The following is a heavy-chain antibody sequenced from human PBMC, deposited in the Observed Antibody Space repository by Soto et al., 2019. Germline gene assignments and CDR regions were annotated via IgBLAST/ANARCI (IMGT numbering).Heavy chain of an antibody. J-gene: IGHJ6*02. Sequence: GESLKISCKGSGYSFTGYWIGWVRQMPGKGLEWMGIIYPGDSDTRYSPSFQGQVTISADKSISTAYLQWSSLKASDTAMYYCARQNIAAAGNYYYYYGMDVWGQGTTVTVSS. V-gene: IGHV5-51*01. CDR1: GYSFTGYW. D-gene: IGHD6-13*01. CDR2: IYPGDSDT. CDR3: ARQNIAAAGNYYYYYGMDV.